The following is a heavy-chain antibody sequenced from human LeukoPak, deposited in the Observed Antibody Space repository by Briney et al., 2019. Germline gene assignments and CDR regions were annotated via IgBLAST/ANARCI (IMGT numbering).Heavy chain of an antibody. CDR2: ISYDGSNK. Sequence: PGGSLRLSCAASGFTFSSYGMLWVRQAPGKGLEWVAVISYDGSNKYYADSVKGRFTISRDNSKNTLYLQMNSLRAEDTAVYYCMGTVGSAPYIVATPSGFDYWGQGTLVTVSS. J-gene: IGHJ4*02. CDR1: GFTFSSYG. CDR3: MGTVGSAPYIVATPSGFDY. V-gene: IGHV3-30*03. D-gene: IGHD5-12*01.